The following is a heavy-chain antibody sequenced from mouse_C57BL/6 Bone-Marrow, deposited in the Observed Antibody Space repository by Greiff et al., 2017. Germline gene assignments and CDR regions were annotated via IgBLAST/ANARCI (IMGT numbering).Heavy chain of an antibody. D-gene: IGHD2-3*01. CDR3: TGLLLFAY. Sequence: VPLQQSGAELVRPGASVTLSCTASGFNIKDDYMHWVKQSPEQGLEWIGWIDPENGDTEYASKFQGKATITADTSSNTAYLQLSSLTSEDTAVYYCTGLLLFAYWGQGTLVTVSA. CDR2: IDPENGDT. V-gene: IGHV14-4*01. CDR1: GFNIKDDY. J-gene: IGHJ3*01.